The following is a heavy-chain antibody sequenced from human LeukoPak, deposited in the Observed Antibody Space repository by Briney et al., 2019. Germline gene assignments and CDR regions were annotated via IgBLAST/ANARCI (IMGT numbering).Heavy chain of an antibody. CDR2: ISGSGGST. CDR3: AKGRRKATVTTGFDY. CDR1: GFTFSSYA. V-gene: IGHV3-23*01. Sequence: GGSLRLSCAASGFTFSSYAMSWVRQAPGKGLEWVSAISGSGGSTYYADSVKGRFTISRDNSKNTLYLQMNSLRAEDTAVYYCAKGRRKATVTTGFDYWGQGTLVTVSS. J-gene: IGHJ4*02. D-gene: IGHD4-17*01.